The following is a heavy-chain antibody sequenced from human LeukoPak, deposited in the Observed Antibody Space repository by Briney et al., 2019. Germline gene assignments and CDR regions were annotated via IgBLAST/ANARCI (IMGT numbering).Heavy chain of an antibody. V-gene: IGHV4-59*08. CDR3: ARSIAAAGTAPYDY. J-gene: IGHJ4*02. D-gene: IGHD6-13*01. Sequence: SETLSLTCAVSGGSISNYYWSWIRQPPGQALEWIGYIYYSGSTNYNPSLKSRVTISVDTSKNQFSLKLSSVTAADTAVYYCARSIAAAGTAPYDYWGQGTLVTVSS. CDR2: IYYSGST. CDR1: GGSISNYY.